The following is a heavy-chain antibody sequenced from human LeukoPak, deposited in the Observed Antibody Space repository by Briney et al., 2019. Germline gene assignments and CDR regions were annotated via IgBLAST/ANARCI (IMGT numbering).Heavy chain of an antibody. Sequence: GGSLRLSCAASGFTFISYAMSWVRQAPGKGLEWVAGFSGGDGTASYADSVKGRFTISRDNSKNTLYVQVNSLGTEDTAAYYCAKGSYYDSSGSFYFDYWGQGTLVTVSS. D-gene: IGHD3-22*01. CDR2: FSGGDGTA. J-gene: IGHJ4*02. V-gene: IGHV3-23*01. CDR3: AKGSYYDSSGSFYFDY. CDR1: GFTFISYA.